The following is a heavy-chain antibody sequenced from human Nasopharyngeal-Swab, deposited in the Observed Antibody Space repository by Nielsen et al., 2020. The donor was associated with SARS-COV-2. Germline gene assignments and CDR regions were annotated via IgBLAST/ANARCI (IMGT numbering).Heavy chain of an antibody. CDR3: ARVRWQWLVKDMKRNYFDY. J-gene: IGHJ4*02. CDR2: IGAYNGNT. V-gene: IGHV1-18*01. D-gene: IGHD6-19*01. Sequence: WVRQAPGQGLEWMGWIGAYNGNTNYAQRLQGRVTMTTDTSTNTAYMEMRSLRSDDTAVYYCARVRWQWLVKDMKRNYFDYWGQGTLVTVSS.